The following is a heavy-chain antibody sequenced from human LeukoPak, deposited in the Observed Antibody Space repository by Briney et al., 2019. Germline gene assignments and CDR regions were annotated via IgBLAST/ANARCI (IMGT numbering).Heavy chain of an antibody. J-gene: IGHJ4*02. CDR2: IKQDGSEK. CDR3: VREGYYDSSGYLGVFDY. V-gene: IGHV3-7*01. D-gene: IGHD3-22*01. CDR1: GFTFSSYW. Sequence: GGSLRLSCAASGFTFSSYWMSWVRQAPGKGLEWVANIKQDGSEKYYVDSVKGRFTISRDNAKNSVYLQMKSLRAEDTAVRYCVREGYYDSSGYLGVFDYWGQGTLVTVSS.